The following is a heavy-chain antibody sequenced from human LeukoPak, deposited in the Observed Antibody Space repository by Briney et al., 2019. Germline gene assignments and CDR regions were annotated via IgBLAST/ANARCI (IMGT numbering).Heavy chain of an antibody. Sequence: GGSLRLSCAASGSTFSRYPMHWVRQAPGKRLEYVSAISSNGGSTYYANSVKGRFTISRDNSKNTLYLQMGSLRAEDMAVYYCAGYDFWSGNIPHDYWGQGTLVTVSS. CDR2: ISSNGGST. D-gene: IGHD3-3*01. CDR1: GSTFSRYP. J-gene: IGHJ4*02. CDR3: AGYDFWSGNIPHDY. V-gene: IGHV3-64*01.